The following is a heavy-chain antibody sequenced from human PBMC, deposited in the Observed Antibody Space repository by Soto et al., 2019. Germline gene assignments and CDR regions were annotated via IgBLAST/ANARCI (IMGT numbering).Heavy chain of an antibody. D-gene: IGHD6-13*01. J-gene: IGHJ4*02. V-gene: IGHV3-15*01. Sequence: EVQLVESGGGLVKPGGSLRLSCAASGFTFSNAWMSWVRQAPGKGLEWVGRIKSKTDGGTTDYAAPVKGRFTISRDDSKNTLYLQMNSLLTVETAVYYCTPTGYSSNWYGGYYWGQGTLVTVSS. CDR1: GFTFSNAW. CDR2: IKSKTDGGTT. CDR3: TPTGYSSNWYGGYY.